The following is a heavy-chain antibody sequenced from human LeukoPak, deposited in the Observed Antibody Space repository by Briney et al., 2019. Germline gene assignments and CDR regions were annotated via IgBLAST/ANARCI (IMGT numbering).Heavy chain of an antibody. CDR3: ARDHGPRIAARPPYYYYYYMDV. CDR2: INPSGGST. Sequence: ASVKVSCKASGYTFTSYYMHWVRQAPGQGLEWMGIINPSGGSTSYAQKFQGRVTMTRDMSTSTVYMELSSLRSEDTAVYYCARDHGPRIAARPPYYYYYYMDVWGKGTTVTVSS. CDR1: GYTFTSYY. J-gene: IGHJ6*03. V-gene: IGHV1-46*01. D-gene: IGHD6-6*01.